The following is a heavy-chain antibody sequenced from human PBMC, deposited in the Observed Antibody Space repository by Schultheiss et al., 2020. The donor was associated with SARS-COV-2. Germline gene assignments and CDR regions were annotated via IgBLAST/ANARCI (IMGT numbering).Heavy chain of an antibody. CDR1: GFTFSSSW. D-gene: IGHD3-16*01. CDR2: INPDGSTT. V-gene: IGHV3-74*03. J-gene: IGHJ4*02. CDR3: AKSLAN. Sequence: GGSLRLSCAASGFTFSSSWMHWVRQAPGGGLVWVSFINPDGSTTTYADSVEGRFTISRDNAKNTLHLQMNSLRVEDTAVYYCAKSLANWGQGSLVTVSS.